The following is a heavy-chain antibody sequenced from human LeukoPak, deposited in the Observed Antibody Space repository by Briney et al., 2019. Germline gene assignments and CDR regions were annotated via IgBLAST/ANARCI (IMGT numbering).Heavy chain of an antibody. CDR2: ISSSSSTI. Sequence: GGSLRLSCAASGFTFSSYSMNWVRQAPGKGLEWVSYISSSSSTIYYADSVKGRFTISRDNAKNSLYLQMNSLRAEDTAVYYCARGMRTYYYDSSGYYYWGQGTLVTVSS. CDR1: GFTFSSYS. CDR3: ARGMRTYYYDSSGYYY. D-gene: IGHD3-22*01. V-gene: IGHV3-48*01. J-gene: IGHJ4*02.